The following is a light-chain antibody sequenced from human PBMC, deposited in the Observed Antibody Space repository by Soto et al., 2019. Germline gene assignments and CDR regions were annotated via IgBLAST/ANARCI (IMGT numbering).Light chain of an antibody. CDR2: GAS. Sequence: EIVMTQSPATLSASPGERATLSCRASQSVASNFAWYQQKPGQAPRLLIYGASTRATGIPARFSGSGSGTEFTLTISSLQSEDFAVYYCQQYNNWPPWTFGQGTKVEIK. CDR1: QSVASN. J-gene: IGKJ1*01. CDR3: QQYNNWPPWT. V-gene: IGKV3-15*01.